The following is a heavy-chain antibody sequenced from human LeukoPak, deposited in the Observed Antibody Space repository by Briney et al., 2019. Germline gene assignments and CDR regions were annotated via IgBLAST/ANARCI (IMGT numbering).Heavy chain of an antibody. J-gene: IGHJ4*02. CDR1: GGSISSNC. CDR3: ATARSYGASYCFDY. D-gene: IGHD4-17*01. V-gene: IGHV4-4*07. Sequence: PSETLSLTCSVSGGSISSNCWNWIRQPAGKELQWIGRIFTSGSTNYNPSLESRVSMSVDTSESQFSLKLISVTDADTAVYYCATARSYGASYCFDYWGQGTLVTVSS. CDR2: IFTSGST.